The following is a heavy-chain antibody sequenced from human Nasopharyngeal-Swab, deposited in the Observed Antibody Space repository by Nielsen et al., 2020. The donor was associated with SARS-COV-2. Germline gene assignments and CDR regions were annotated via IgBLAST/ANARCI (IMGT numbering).Heavy chain of an antibody. V-gene: IGHV1-8*01. Sequence: ASVKVSCKASGYTFTSYDINWVRQATGQGLEWMGWMNPNSGNTGYAQKFQGRVTMTRNTSISTAYMELSSLRSEDTAVYYCATAPGTTGFYGWFDPWGQGTLVTVSS. CDR3: ATAPGTTGFYGWFDP. J-gene: IGHJ5*02. CDR1: GYTFTSYD. D-gene: IGHD1-7*01. CDR2: MNPNSGNT.